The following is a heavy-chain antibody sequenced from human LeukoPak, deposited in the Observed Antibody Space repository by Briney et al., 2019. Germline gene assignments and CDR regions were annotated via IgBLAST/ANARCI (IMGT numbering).Heavy chain of an antibody. CDR2: ISSSNSYI. CDR1: GSSFSSYS. J-gene: IGHJ4*02. D-gene: IGHD6-13*01. V-gene: IGHV3-21*01. Sequence: AGGSLGLSCAASGSSFSSYSMNWVRQAPGKGLEWVSSISSSNSYIYYADSVKGRFTISRDNAKNSLYLQMNSLRPEDTAVYYCARDPAGSSWSLDWGQGTLVTVSS. CDR3: ARDPAGSSWSLD.